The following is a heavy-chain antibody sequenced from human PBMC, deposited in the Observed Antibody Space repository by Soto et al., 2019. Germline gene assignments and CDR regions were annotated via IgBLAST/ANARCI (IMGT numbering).Heavy chain of an antibody. J-gene: IGHJ6*02. CDR2: ISYDGSNK. D-gene: IGHD2-15*01. CDR3: ARDLGGPAPYYYYYGMDV. V-gene: IGHV3-30-3*01. Sequence: VGSLRLSCAASGFTFSSYAMHWVRQAPGKGLEWVAVISYDGSNKYYADSVKGRFTISRDNSKNTLYLQMNSLRAEDTAVYYCARDLGGPAPYYYYYGMDVWGQGTTVTVSS. CDR1: GFTFSSYA.